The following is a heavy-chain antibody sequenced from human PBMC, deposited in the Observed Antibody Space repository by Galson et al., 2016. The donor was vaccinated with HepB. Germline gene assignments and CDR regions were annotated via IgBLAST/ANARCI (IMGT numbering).Heavy chain of an antibody. Sequence: SLRLSCAASGVTVSSNYMTWIRQAPGKGLEWVSVIFSGGYTYYSGSVKGRFTTSRDNSKNMVYLQMNGLRVEDTAKYYCAKLRDGYDWGAFDIWGLGTTVTVSS. CDR1: GVTVSSNY. CDR2: IFSGGYT. D-gene: IGHD3-16*01. CDR3: AKLRDGYDWGAFDI. J-gene: IGHJ6*02. V-gene: IGHV3-53*01.